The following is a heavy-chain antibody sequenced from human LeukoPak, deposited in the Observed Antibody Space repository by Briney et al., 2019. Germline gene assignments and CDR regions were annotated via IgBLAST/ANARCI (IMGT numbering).Heavy chain of an antibody. Sequence: GESLKISCKGSGYSFTSYWIAWVRQMPGKGLEWMGIIYPGDSDTRYSPSFQGQVTISADKSINTAYLQWSSLEASDTAMYYCARDLTMVSRWFDPWGQGTLVTVSS. CDR2: IYPGDSDT. CDR3: ARDLTMVSRWFDP. J-gene: IGHJ5*02. CDR1: GYSFTSYW. V-gene: IGHV5-51*01. D-gene: IGHD2-8*01.